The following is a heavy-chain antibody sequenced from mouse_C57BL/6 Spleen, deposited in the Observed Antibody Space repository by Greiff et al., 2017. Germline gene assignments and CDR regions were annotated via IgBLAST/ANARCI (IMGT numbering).Heavy chain of an antibody. CDR3: VRHHSSGYYFDY. J-gene: IGHJ2*01. D-gene: IGHD3-2*02. CDR2: IRSKSNNYAT. CDR1: GFSFNTYA. Sequence: EVQLQESGGGLVQPKGSLKLSCAASGFSFNTYAMNWVRQAPGKGLEWVARIRSKSNNYATYYADSVKDRFTISRDDSESMLYLQMNNLKTEDTAMYYCVRHHSSGYYFDYWGQGTTLTVSS. V-gene: IGHV10-1*01.